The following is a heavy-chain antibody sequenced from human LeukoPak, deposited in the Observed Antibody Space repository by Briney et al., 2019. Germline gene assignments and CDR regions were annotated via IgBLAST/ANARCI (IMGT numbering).Heavy chain of an antibody. Sequence: ESLKISCKGSGYSFTSYWIGWVRQMPGKGLEWMGIIYPGNSKTRYNPSFQGQVTFSADKSINTAYLQWSSLRASDTAMYYCARPTGSSEWSDYWGQGTLVTVSS. D-gene: IGHD3-10*01. J-gene: IGHJ4*02. CDR3: ARPTGSSEWSDY. V-gene: IGHV5-51*01. CDR1: GYSFTSYW. CDR2: IYPGNSKT.